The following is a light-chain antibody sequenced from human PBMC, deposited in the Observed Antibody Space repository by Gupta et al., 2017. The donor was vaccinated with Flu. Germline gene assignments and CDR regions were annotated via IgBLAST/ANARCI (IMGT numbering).Light chain of an antibody. Sequence: QSVLTQPPSTSGTPGQTVTISCSGTKSNLENGPTNWYRHVPGTAPKLLIFNTDQRPSGVPGRFSGSKSGTSATLAISGLQSQDEADYYCAGWDDRLNGWVFGGGTKLTVL. CDR3: AGWDDRLNGWV. CDR2: NTD. CDR1: KSNLENGP. V-gene: IGLV1-44*01. J-gene: IGLJ3*02.